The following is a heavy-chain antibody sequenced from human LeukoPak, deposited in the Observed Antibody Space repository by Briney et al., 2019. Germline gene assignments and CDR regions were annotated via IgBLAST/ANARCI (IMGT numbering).Heavy chain of an antibody. V-gene: IGHV3-53*01. J-gene: IGHJ4*02. D-gene: IGHD3-10*01. Sequence: PGGSLRLSCAASGFTFSYYNMNWVRQAPGKGLEWVSVIYSGGSTYYADSVKGRFTISRDNSKNTVNLQMNSLRPEDTAVYYCARDTPSSGFDYWGQGTQVTVSS. CDR1: GFTFSYYN. CDR2: IYSGGST. CDR3: ARDTPSSGFDY.